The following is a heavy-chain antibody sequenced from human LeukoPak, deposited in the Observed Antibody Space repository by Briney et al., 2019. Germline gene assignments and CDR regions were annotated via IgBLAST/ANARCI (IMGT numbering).Heavy chain of an antibody. CDR3: ARDEVTTPRD. D-gene: IGHD4-17*01. CDR1: GFTFSSYG. CDR2: MWYDGSNK. Sequence: GGSLRLTCAASGFTFSSYGMHWVRQAPGKGLEWVAVMWYDGSNKCYADSVKGRFTISRDNSKNTLYLQMHSLRAEDTAVYYCARDEVTTPRDWGQGTLVTVSS. J-gene: IGHJ4*02. V-gene: IGHV3-33*01.